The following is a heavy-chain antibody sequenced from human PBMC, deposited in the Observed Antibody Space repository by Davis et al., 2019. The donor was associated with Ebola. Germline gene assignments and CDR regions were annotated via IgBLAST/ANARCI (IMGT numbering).Heavy chain of an antibody. CDR2: IYYSGST. CDR1: GGSISYYY. Sequence: SETLSLTCTVSGGSISYYYWSWIRQHPGKGLEWIGYIYYSGSTYYNPSLKSRVTISVDTSKNQFSLKLSSVTAADTAVYYCAREGGSGRSYYYGMDVWGQGTTVTVSS. V-gene: IGHV4-31*03. J-gene: IGHJ6*02. D-gene: IGHD3-10*01. CDR3: AREGGSGRSYYYGMDV.